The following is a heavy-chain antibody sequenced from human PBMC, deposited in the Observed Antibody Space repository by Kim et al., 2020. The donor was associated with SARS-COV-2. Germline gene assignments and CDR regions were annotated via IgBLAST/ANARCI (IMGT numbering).Heavy chain of an antibody. J-gene: IGHJ5*01. CDR3: IRLRAEYVYS. V-gene: IGHV3-21*01. CDR2: VNTSGNYK. CDR1: GFTFSYYS. Sequence: GGSLRLSCAASGFTFSYYSMNWVRQAPGKGLEWVSYVNTSGNYKYDADSVNGRFTISRDNAKKSLYLQMNILRDGDTAVYYCIRLRAEYVYS. D-gene: IGHD2-15*01.